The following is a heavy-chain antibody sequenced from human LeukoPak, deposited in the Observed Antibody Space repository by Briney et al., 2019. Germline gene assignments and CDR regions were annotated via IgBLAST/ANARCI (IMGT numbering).Heavy chain of an antibody. J-gene: IGHJ4*02. V-gene: IGHV3-53*01. D-gene: IGHD3-10*01. CDR2: IYSGGST. CDR1: GFTVSSNF. CDR3: ARVRSYGSGFDY. Sequence: GGSLRLSCAASGFTVSSNFMSWVRQAPGKGLEWVSIIYSGGSTYYADSVKGRFTISRDNFKNTLYLQMNSLRAEDTAVYYCARVRSYGSGFDYWGQGTLVTVSS.